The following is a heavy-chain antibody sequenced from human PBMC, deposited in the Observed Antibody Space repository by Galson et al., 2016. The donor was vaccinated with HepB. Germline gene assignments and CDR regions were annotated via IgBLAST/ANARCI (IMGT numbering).Heavy chain of an antibody. CDR3: ARLRPEYNYAYDY. CDR2: FYGGGTI. CDR1: GFTVSSNH. V-gene: IGHV3-53*01. Sequence: SLRLSCAASGFTVSSNHMSWVRQAPGKGLEWVSVFYGGGTINYADSVKGRFTVSRENSENTLFLQMNSLRVDDTAVYYCARLRPEYNYAYDYWGQGTLVTVSS. D-gene: IGHD5-18*01. J-gene: IGHJ4*02.